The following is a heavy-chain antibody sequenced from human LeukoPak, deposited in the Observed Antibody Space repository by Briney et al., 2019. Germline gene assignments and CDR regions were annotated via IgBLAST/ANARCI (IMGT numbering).Heavy chain of an antibody. V-gene: IGHV3-23*01. CDR3: AKDTGSRAVAGTPFDY. CDR1: GYTFTSYA. D-gene: IGHD6-19*01. J-gene: IGHJ4*02. Sequence: SCKASGYTFTSYAMSWVRQAPGQGLDWVPVISASGSSTYYADSVKGRFTISRDNSKNTLYLQMNSLRGEDTAVYYCAKDTGSRAVAGTPFDYWGQGTLVTVSS. CDR2: ISASGSST.